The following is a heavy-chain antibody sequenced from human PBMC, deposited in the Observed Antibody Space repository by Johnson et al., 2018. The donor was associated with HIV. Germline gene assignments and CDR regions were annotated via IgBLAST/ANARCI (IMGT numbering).Heavy chain of an antibody. CDR1: GFTFGDSA. CDR2: LSYDGSNE. CDR3: AIYYPYDRSPRGAFDI. D-gene: IGHD3-22*01. J-gene: IGHJ3*02. V-gene: IGHV3-30-3*01. Sequence: QVQLVESGGGVVQSGRSLRLSCAASGFTFGDSAIHWVRQAPGKGLEWVAVLSYDGSNEYYADSGKGRFTISRDHSENTLYLQMNSLSAEDTAVYYCAIYYPYDRSPRGAFDICGHGIMVTVSS.